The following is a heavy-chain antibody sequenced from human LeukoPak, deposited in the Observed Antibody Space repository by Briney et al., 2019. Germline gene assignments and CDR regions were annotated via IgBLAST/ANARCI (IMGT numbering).Heavy chain of an antibody. V-gene: IGHV3-9*01. CDR3: ARGYGSGSSRFDY. J-gene: IGHJ4*01. D-gene: IGHD3-10*01. CDR2: ISWNSGSI. CDR1: GFTFDDYA. Sequence: GGSLRLSCAASGFTFDDYAMHWLRQAPGKGLEWVSGISWNSGSIGYVDSVKGRFTISRDNAKNSLYLQMNVLTAEDTALYDCARGYGSGSSRFDY.